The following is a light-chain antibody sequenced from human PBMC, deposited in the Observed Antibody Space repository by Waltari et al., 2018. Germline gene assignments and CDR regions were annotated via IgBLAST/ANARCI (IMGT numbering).Light chain of an antibody. CDR2: VNSDGSH. V-gene: IGLV4-69*01. Sequence: QLVLTQSPSASASLGASVKLTCTLSGGHSGTIIACHQQQPEKGPRFRMKVNSDGSHTKGDEIPDRFSGSSSGADRYLTISSVQSEDEADYYCQTGGHGTWVFGGGTKLTVL. J-gene: IGLJ3*02. CDR1: GGHSGTI. CDR3: QTGGHGTWV.